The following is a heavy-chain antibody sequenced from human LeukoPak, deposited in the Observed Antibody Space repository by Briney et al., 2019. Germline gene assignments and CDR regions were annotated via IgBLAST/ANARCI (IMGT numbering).Heavy chain of an antibody. CDR3: ARGGVTDRQRAPPKEWFGP. D-gene: IGHD3-10*01. Sequence: GASVKVSCKASGYTFTSYGISWVRQAPGQGLEWMGWISGYNGKTNYAQKLQGRVTMTTDTSTSTAYMELRSLRSDDTAMYYCARGGVTDRQRAPPKEWFGPWGQGTLVTVSS. V-gene: IGHV1-18*01. J-gene: IGHJ5*02. CDR1: GYTFTSYG. CDR2: ISGYNGKT.